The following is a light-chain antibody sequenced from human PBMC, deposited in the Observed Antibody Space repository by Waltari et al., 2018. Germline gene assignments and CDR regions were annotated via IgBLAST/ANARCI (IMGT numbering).Light chain of an antibody. V-gene: IGKV1-16*01. Sequence: DIQMTQSPSSLSASVGDRVTVSCRASQGITNHLAWFQQKPGKAPKLLIYAASSLEGGVPSRFRGSGSGTDFTLTITGLQPDDFAAYYCQQYESFPWTFGQGTKVEIK. CDR2: AAS. CDR1: QGITNH. J-gene: IGKJ1*01. CDR3: QQYESFPWT.